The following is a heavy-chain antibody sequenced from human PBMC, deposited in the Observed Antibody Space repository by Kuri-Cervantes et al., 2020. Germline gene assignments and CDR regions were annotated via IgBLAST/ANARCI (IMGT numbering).Heavy chain of an antibody. V-gene: IGHV3-15*01. J-gene: IGHJ4*02. CDR3: TSHRLYYYDSSGYYPRPKQYYFDY. CDR2: IKSKTDGGTT. Sequence: GESLKISCAASGFTVSSNYMTWVRQAPGKGLEWVGRIKSKTDGGTTDYAAPVKGRFTISRDDSKNTLYLQMNSLKTEDTAVYYCTSHRLYYYDSSGYYPRPKQYYFDYWGQGTLVTVSS. CDR1: GFTVSSNY. D-gene: IGHD3-22*01.